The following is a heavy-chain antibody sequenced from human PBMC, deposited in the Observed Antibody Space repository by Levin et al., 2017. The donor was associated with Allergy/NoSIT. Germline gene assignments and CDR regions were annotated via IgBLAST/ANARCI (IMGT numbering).Heavy chain of an antibody. D-gene: IGHD3-10*01. CDR2: IRSKAYGGTT. CDR1: GFLFGDYA. CDR3: TREWFGDLLFDY. V-gene: IGHV3-49*03. Sequence: PGGSLRLSCTASGFLFGDYAMSWFRQAPGKGLDWVGFIRSKAYGGTTEYAASVKGRFTISRDDSKSIAYLQMNSLKTEDTAVYYCTREWFGDLLFDYWGQGTLVTVSS. J-gene: IGHJ4*02.